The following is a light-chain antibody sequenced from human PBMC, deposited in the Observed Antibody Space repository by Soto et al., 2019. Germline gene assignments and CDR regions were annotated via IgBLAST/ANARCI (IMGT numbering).Light chain of an antibody. Sequence: QSALTQPASVSGSPGQSITISCTGTSSDVGGYNYVSWYQQYPDKAPQLMIYEVTNRPSGVSHRFSGSKSGNTASLTISGLQAEDEADYYCISYTRSSTYVFGTGTKVTVL. V-gene: IGLV2-14*01. CDR2: EVT. J-gene: IGLJ1*01. CDR1: SSDVGGYNY. CDR3: ISYTRSSTYV.